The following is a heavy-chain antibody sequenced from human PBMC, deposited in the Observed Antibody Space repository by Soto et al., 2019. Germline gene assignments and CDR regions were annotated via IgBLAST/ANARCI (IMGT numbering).Heavy chain of an antibody. Sequence: LKISCAASGFTFSSYAMHWVRQAPGKGLEWVAVISYDGSNKYYADSVKGRFTISRDNSKNTLYLQMNSLRAEDTAVYYCARDEDFWSGYQNYYYGMDVWGQGTTVTVSS. CDR2: ISYDGSNK. J-gene: IGHJ6*02. CDR1: GFTFSSYA. D-gene: IGHD3-3*01. CDR3: ARDEDFWSGYQNYYYGMDV. V-gene: IGHV3-30-3*01.